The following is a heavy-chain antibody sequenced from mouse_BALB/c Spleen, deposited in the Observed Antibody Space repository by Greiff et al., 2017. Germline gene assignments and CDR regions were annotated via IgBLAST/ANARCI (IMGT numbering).Heavy chain of an antibody. J-gene: IGHJ3*01. CDR2: ISYDGSN. V-gene: IGHV3-6*02. Sequence: EVKLMESGPGLVKPSQSLSLTCSVTGYSITSGYSWNWIRQFPGNKLEWMGYISYDGSNNYNPSLKNRISITRDTSKNQFFLKLNSVTTEDTATYYCARDRRRTWFAYGGQGTLVTVSA. CDR3: ARDRRRTWFAY. CDR1: GYSITSGYS.